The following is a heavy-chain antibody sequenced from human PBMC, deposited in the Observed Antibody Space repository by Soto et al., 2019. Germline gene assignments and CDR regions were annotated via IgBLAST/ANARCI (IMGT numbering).Heavy chain of an antibody. J-gene: IGHJ4*02. Sequence: PGGSLRLSCAASGFTFSSYSMNWVRQAPGKGLEWVSSISSTSDYIDYADSVKGRFTISRDNAKNSLYLEMNNLRVEDTAVYYCARDLSYYGSGSYYYFDYWGQGTLVTVS. D-gene: IGHD3-10*01. CDR2: ISSTSDYI. CDR3: ARDLSYYGSGSYYYFDY. CDR1: GFTFSSYS. V-gene: IGHV3-21*01.